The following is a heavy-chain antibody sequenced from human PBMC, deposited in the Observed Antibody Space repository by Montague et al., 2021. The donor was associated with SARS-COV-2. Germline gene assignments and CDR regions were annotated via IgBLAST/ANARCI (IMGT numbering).Heavy chain of an antibody. J-gene: IGHJ4*02. CDR3: ARAVVGAKTATIES. Sequence: SETLSLTCSVSGGSINNYFWGWIRRSPGKGLEWVGYMHSTGSTAYNPSLKSRVIISVDTSKTQISLKLSSVSAADTALYYCARAVVGAKTATIESWGQGTLVTVSS. D-gene: IGHD2-15*01. CDR2: MHSTGST. V-gene: IGHV4-59*01. CDR1: GGSINNYF.